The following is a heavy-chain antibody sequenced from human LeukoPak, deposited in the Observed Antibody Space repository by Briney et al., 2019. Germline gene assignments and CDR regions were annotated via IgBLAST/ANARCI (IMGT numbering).Heavy chain of an antibody. J-gene: IGHJ4*02. CDR1: GFTFSSYA. V-gene: IGHV3-30*04. D-gene: IGHD3-16*02. CDR2: ISYDGSNK. Sequence: GGSLRLSCAASGFTFSSYAMHWVRQAPGKGLEWVAVISYDGSNKYYADSVKGRFTISRDNAKNSLDLQMNSLRADDTAVYYCVRDRGISFYFDYWGQGTLVTVSS. CDR3: VRDRGISFYFDY.